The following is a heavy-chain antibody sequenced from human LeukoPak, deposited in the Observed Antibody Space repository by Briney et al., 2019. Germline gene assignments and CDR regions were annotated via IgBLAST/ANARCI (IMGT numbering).Heavy chain of an antibody. Sequence: SETLSLTCTVSGGSISSHYWSWIRQPPGKGLEWIAYLFDSVNTKDNPSLQSRLTLSADTSKNQFSLRLSSVTAADTAVYYCATIKRGSIFGYFDFWGQGIKVAVSS. CDR2: LFDSVNT. D-gene: IGHD5-18*01. CDR1: GGSISSHY. CDR3: ATIKRGSIFGYFDF. J-gene: IGHJ4*02. V-gene: IGHV4-59*11.